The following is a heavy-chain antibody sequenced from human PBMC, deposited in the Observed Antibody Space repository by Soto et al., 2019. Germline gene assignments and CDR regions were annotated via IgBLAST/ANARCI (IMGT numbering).Heavy chain of an antibody. V-gene: IGHV1-69*01. CDR3: AREAPYCTSATWPKFYDMDV. CDR1: GGTFGSYA. D-gene: IGHD2-2*01. J-gene: IGHJ6*02. Sequence: QVQLVQSGAEVKKPGSSVKVSCKASGGTFGSYAITWVRRATGPGLEWLGGIIPILNSPAYAQKFQARVVITADEITNTAYMELNSLRFDDTAVYYCAREAPYCTSATWPKFYDMDVWGQGTTVTVAS. CDR2: IIPILNSP.